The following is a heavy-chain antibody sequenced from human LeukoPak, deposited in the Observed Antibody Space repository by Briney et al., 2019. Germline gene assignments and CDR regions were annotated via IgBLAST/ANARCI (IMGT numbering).Heavy chain of an antibody. V-gene: IGHV4-39*01. D-gene: IGHD2-21*02. J-gene: IGHJ4*02. CDR3: ARLDGVVTAIPYFDY. CDR2: VSNSGST. CDR1: GGSISRSLYF. Sequence: PSETLSLTCTVSGGSISRSLYFWGWVRQPPGKGLEWIGSVSNSGSTYYNPSLRSRGTISVDTAKNQFSLKLSSVSGADTAVYYCARLDGVVTAIPYFDYWGKGIVVTVSS.